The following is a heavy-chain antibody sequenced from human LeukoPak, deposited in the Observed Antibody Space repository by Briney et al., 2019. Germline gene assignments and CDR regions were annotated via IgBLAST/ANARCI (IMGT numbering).Heavy chain of an antibody. Sequence: ASVTVSCKASGYTFTGYYMHWVRQAPGQGLEWMGWISAYNGNTNYAQKLQGRVTMTTDTSTSTAYMELRSLRSDDTAVYYCARERLYYYYYMDVWGKGTTVTISS. CDR3: ARERLYYYYYMDV. CDR1: GYTFTGYY. V-gene: IGHV1-18*04. CDR2: ISAYNGNT. J-gene: IGHJ6*03.